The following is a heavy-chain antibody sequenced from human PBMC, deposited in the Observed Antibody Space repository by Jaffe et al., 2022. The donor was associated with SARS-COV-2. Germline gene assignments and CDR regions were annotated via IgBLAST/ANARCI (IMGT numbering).Heavy chain of an antibody. CDR3: ARDLGQYYYIDV. CDR2: IYYSGST. D-gene: IGHD3-10*01. J-gene: IGHJ6*03. CDR1: GGSVSSGSYY. Sequence: QVQLQESGPGLVKPSETLSLTCTVSGGSVSSGSYYWSWIRQPPGKGLEWIGHIYYSGSTSYNPSLKSRVTISVDTSKKQFSLKLSSVTAADTAVYYCARDLGQYYYIDVWGKGTTVTVSS. V-gene: IGHV4-61*01.